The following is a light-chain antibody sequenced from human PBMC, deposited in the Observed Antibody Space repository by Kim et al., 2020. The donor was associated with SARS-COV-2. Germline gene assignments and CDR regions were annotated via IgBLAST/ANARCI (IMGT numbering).Light chain of an antibody. J-gene: IGKJ4*01. CDR1: QDIRNN. CDR2: GAS. Sequence: EIVMTQSPATLSVSPGERVILSCMASQDIRNNLAWYQQKPGQAPRLLIHGASIRATGIPARFSGSGSGTEFTLTISSLQSEDFAVYYCQQYDIWPPLTFGGGTKVEIK. V-gene: IGKV3-15*01. CDR3: QQYDIWPPLT.